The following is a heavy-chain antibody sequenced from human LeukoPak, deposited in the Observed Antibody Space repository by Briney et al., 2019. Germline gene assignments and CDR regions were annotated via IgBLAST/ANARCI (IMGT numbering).Heavy chain of an antibody. CDR2: IYSGGST. D-gene: IGHD3-22*01. CDR3: AKDPYYYDSSNTRGKSDY. V-gene: IGHV3-53*01. CDR1: GFTVSSNY. J-gene: IGHJ4*02. Sequence: PGGSLRLSCAASGFTVSSNYMSWVRQAPGKGLEWVSVIYSGGSTYYADSVKGRFTISRDNSKNMLYLQMNSLRAEDTAVYYCAKDPYYYDSSNTRGKSDYWGQGTLVTVSS.